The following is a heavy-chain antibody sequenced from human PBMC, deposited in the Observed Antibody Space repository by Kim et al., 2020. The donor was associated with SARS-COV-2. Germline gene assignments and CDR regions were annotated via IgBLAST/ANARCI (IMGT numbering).Heavy chain of an antibody. J-gene: IGHJ5*02. CDR2: GNT. V-gene: IGHV1-8*01. Sequence: GNTGYAQKFQGGVTMTRNTSISTAYMERSSLRSEDTAVYYCARVWSGFDPWGQGTLVTVSS. CDR3: ARVWSGFDP. D-gene: IGHD2-8*02.